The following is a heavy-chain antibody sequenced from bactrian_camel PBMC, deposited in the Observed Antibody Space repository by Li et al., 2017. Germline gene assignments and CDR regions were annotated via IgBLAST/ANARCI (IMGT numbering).Heavy chain of an antibody. D-gene: IGHD1*01. CDR1: GYDYSSYL. CDR2: INSDGWT. Sequence: HVQLEESGGGSVQAGGSVKLSCVTSGYDYSSYLMAWSRQAPGKEREGVASINSDGWTAYGDSVKGRFTISHDNAKNSVDLQMNSLKPDDTAVYYCAATGQMLSVAGCRTQGTQVTVS. J-gene: IGHJ4*01. V-gene: IGHV3S53*01.